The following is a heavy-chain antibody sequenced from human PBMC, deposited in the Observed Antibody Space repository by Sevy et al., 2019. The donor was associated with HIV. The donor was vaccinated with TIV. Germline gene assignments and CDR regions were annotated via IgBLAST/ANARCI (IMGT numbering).Heavy chain of an antibody. D-gene: IGHD6-13*01. CDR2: ISGSGGST. CDR1: GFTFSSYA. V-gene: IGHV3-23*01. J-gene: IGHJ4*02. Sequence: GGSLRLSCAASGFTFSSYAMSWVRQAPGKGLEWVSAISGSGGSTYYADSVKGRFTISRDNSKNTLYLQMNSLRAEDTAVYYCAKDLWQQLVLAASPFDYWGQGTLVTVSS. CDR3: AKDLWQQLVLAASPFDY.